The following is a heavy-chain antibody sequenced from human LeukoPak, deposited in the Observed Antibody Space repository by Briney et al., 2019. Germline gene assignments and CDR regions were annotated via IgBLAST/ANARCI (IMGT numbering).Heavy chain of an antibody. J-gene: IGHJ6*02. CDR3: ARGFRQQLVNQYYYYYGMDV. CDR2: IWYDGSNK. Sequence: QPGGSLRLSCAASGFTFDDYGMSWVRQAPGKGLEWVAVIWYDGSNKYYADSVKGRFTISRDNSKNTLYLQMNSLRAEDTAVYYCARGFRQQLVNQYYYYYGMDVWGQGTTVTVSS. V-gene: IGHV3-33*08. CDR1: GFTFDDYG. D-gene: IGHD6-13*01.